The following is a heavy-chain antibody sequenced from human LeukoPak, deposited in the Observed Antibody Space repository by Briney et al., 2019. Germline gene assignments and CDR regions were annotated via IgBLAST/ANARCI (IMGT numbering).Heavy chain of an antibody. Sequence: GASVKVSCKASGYTFTSYGISWVRQAPGQGLEWMGRISAYNGNTNYAQKLQGRVTMTTDTSTSTAYMELRSLRSDDTAVYYCARDGSGGGSYYSNDAFDIWGQGTMVTVSS. CDR2: ISAYNGNT. CDR1: GYTFTSYG. D-gene: IGHD1-26*01. J-gene: IGHJ3*02. CDR3: ARDGSGGGSYYSNDAFDI. V-gene: IGHV1-18*01.